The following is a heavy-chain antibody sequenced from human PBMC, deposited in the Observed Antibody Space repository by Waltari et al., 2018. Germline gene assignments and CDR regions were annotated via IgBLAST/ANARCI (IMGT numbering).Heavy chain of an antibody. V-gene: IGHV4-59*08. D-gene: IGHD3-22*01. Sequence: HVQLQESGPGLVKPLETLYLTCTVSGDFLSDDHWNWLRQAPGKGMEWIAYLRNTGGTKCTPSLESRVTVSAVTSKKQFSLRLTSVTAADTAVYYCARLPTKYFDSLGWGFFDQWGQGILVTVSS. CDR2: LRNTGGT. CDR3: ARLPTKYFDSLGWGFFDQ. J-gene: IGHJ4*02. CDR1: GDFLSDDH.